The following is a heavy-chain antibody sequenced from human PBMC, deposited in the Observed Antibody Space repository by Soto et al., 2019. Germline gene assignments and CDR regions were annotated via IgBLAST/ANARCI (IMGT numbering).Heavy chain of an antibody. CDR3: ASVGELPVWFDP. Sequence: SETLSLTCTVSGGSISSGGYYWSWIRQPPGKGLEWIGYIYYSGSTYYNPSLKSRITISVDTSKNQFSLKLKSVTAADTAVYFCASVGELPVWFDPWGRGTLVTVSS. CDR2: IYYSGST. D-gene: IGHD3-10*01. V-gene: IGHV4-61*08. J-gene: IGHJ5*02. CDR1: GGSISSGGYY.